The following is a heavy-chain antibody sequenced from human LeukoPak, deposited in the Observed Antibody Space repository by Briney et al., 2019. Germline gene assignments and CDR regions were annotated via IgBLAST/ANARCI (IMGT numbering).Heavy chain of an antibody. D-gene: IGHD2-15*01. V-gene: IGHV3-23*01. CDR3: GKTTVGYSSGRYPGWPVDY. Sequence: PGGSLRLSCAASGFSFSNYAMSWVRQAPGKGLEWVSGIFGSGGSAHHADSVKGRFTISRDNSKNTVYLQLDSLRVEDTAVYYCGKTTVGYSSGRYPGWPVDYWGQGTLVTVSS. CDR1: GFSFSNYA. J-gene: IGHJ4*02. CDR2: IFGSGGSA.